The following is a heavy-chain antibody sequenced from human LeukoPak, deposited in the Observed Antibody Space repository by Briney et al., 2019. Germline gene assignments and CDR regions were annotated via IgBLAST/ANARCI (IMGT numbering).Heavy chain of an antibody. CDR1: GGTFSSCA. V-gene: IGHV1-69*01. J-gene: IGHJ4*02. CDR3: ASYAEPYYYDSSGYYSFGY. D-gene: IGHD3-22*01. CDR2: IIPIFGTA. Sequence: ASVKVSCKASGGTFSSCAISWVRQAPGQGLEWMGGIIPIFGTANYAQKFQGRVTITADESTSTAYMELSSLRSEDTAVYYCASYAEPYYYDSSGYYSFGYWGQGTLVTVSS.